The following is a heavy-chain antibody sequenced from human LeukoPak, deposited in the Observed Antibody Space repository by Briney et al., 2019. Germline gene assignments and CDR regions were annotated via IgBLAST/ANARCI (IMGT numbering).Heavy chain of an antibody. D-gene: IGHD2-2*01. V-gene: IGHV1-2*06. CDR1: GYTFTGYY. CDR2: INPNSGGT. J-gene: IGHJ6*02. CDR3: ARGPAAMPYYYYGMDV. Sequence: ASVKVSCKASGYTFTGYYMHWVRQAPGQGLEWMGRINPNSGGTNYAQKFQGRVTMTRDTSISTAYMELSRLRSDDTAVYYCARGPAAMPYYYYGMDVWGQGTTVTVSS.